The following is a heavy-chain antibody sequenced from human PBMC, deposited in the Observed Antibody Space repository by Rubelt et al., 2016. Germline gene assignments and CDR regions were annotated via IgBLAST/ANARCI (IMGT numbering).Heavy chain of an antibody. Sequence: EVQVVESGGGLVQPGGSLRLSCAASGFTFSSYEMNWVRQAPGKGLEWVSYISSSGSTIYYADSVKGRFTISRDNAKNSLYLQMNSLRAEDMAVYYCARVNSGYHRAFDIWGQGTMVTVSS. CDR1: GFTFSSYE. J-gene: IGHJ3*02. D-gene: IGHD5-12*01. CDR2: ISSSGSTI. CDR3: ARVNSGYHRAFDI. V-gene: IGHV3-48*03.